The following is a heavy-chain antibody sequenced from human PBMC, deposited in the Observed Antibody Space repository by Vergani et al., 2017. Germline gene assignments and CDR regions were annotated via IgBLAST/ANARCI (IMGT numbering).Heavy chain of an antibody. J-gene: IGHJ4*02. D-gene: IGHD3-10*01. Sequence: EVQLVESGGALVQPGGSLRLSCAASGFTFSSYWMTWVRQAPGKGLEWAANIKQDGSVKYYVDSVKGRFTISRDNAKNSLYLQMNSLRAEDTAVYYCARDVSGGPDYWGQGTLVTVSS. CDR1: GFTFSSYW. CDR3: ARDVSGGPDY. V-gene: IGHV3-7*01. CDR2: IKQDGSVK.